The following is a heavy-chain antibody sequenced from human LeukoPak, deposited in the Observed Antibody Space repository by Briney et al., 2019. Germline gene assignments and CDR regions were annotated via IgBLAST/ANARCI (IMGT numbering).Heavy chain of an antibody. Sequence: KPGGSLRLSCAASGFTFSDYYMSWIRQAPGKGLEWASYISNSGNTIYYADSVKGRFTISRDNAKNSLYLQINSLRAEDTAVYYCARMAYSSDAFDVWGQGTMATVSS. CDR3: ARMAYSSDAFDV. V-gene: IGHV3-11*04. J-gene: IGHJ3*01. CDR2: ISNSGNTI. D-gene: IGHD6-13*01. CDR1: GFTFSDYY.